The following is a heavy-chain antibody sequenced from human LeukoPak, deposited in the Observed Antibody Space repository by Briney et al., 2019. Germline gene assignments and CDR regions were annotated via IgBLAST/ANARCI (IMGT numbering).Heavy chain of an antibody. V-gene: IGHV1-18*01. CDR3: ARVLVGATSGDY. Sequence: ASVKVSCKASGYTFTNYGVSWVRQAPGQGLEWMGWITVYNGNTNYAQKLQGRVTMTTDTSTSTAYMELRSLRSDDTAVYYCARVLVGATSGDYWGQGTLVTVSS. D-gene: IGHD1-26*01. J-gene: IGHJ4*02. CDR2: ITVYNGNT. CDR1: GYTFTNYG.